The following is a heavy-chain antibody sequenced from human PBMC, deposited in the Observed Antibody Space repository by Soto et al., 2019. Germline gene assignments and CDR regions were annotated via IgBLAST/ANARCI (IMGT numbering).Heavy chain of an antibody. J-gene: IGHJ6*02. Sequence: VGSLRLSCAASGFTFSPYAMSWVRQAPGKGLEWVSSISGSGGSTHYADSVKGRFTVSRDNSKRALSLQMSSLREEDTATYYCAKGLRRLLRTQYYYGLDVWGRGTTVTVSS. CDR3: AKGLRRLLRTQYYYGLDV. CDR1: GFTFSPYA. D-gene: IGHD3-10*01. V-gene: IGHV3-23*01. CDR2: ISGSGGST.